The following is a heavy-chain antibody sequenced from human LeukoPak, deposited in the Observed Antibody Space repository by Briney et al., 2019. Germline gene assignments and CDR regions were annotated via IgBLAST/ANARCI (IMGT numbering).Heavy chain of an antibody. V-gene: IGHV3-7*03. D-gene: IGHD4-17*01. J-gene: IGHJ4*02. Sequence: GGSLRLSCEAFGFTFSSYWMSWVRQAPGKGLEWVANIKQDGSEKYYVDSVKGRFTISRDNAKNSLYLQMNSLRAEDTAVYYCARDPDYGDYWGQGTLVTVSS. CDR1: GFTFSSYW. CDR3: ARDPDYGDY. CDR2: IKQDGSEK.